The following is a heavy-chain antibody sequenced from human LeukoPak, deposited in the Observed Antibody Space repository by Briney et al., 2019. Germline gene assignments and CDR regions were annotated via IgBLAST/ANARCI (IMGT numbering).Heavy chain of an antibody. Sequence: GGSLRLSCVASGFTFSRSPMTWVRQGPGKGLEWVSSISDDGYTTYYADSVKGRFTVSRDNSRDTLYVQMNSLRDEDTALYFCARVATLHSFYMDVWGKGTTVT. V-gene: IGHV3-23*01. CDR2: ISDDGYTT. CDR1: GFTFSRSP. J-gene: IGHJ6*03. CDR3: ARVATLHSFYMDV. D-gene: IGHD5-12*01.